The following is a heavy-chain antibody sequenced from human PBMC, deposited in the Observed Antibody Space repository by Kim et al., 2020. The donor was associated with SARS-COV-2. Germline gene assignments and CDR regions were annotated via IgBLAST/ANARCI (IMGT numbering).Heavy chain of an antibody. CDR3: AKYASGLFSDYFDY. J-gene: IGHJ4*02. V-gene: IGHV3-23*01. D-gene: IGHD3-10*01. Sequence: YAQSGKGRFTISRDNSKNTLFLQMSSLRVEDTAIFYCAKYASGLFSDYFDYWGQGALVIVSS.